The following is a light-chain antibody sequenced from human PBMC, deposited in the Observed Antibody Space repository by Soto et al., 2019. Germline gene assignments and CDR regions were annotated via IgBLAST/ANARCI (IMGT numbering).Light chain of an antibody. CDR2: EVT. CDR1: SSDVGSYNF. J-gene: IGLJ1*01. CDR3: CSYAGTSTYYV. Sequence: QSALTQPPSVSGSPGQSITISCTGTSSDVGSYNFVSWYQQHPGKAPKLMISEVTKRPSGVSNRFSGSKSGNTASLTISGLRAEDETDYYCCSYAGTSTYYVFGTGTKVTV. V-gene: IGLV2-23*02.